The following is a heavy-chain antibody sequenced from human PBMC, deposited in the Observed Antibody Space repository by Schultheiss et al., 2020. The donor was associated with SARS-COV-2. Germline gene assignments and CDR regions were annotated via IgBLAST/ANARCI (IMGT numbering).Heavy chain of an antibody. D-gene: IGHD5-18*01. J-gene: IGHJ6*03. Sequence: GGSLRLSCAASGFTFSSYAMSWVRQAPGKGLEWVSVIYSGGSTYYADSVKGRFTISRDNAKNSLYLQMNSLRAEDTAVYYCARVRILGGYYYYMDVWGKGTTVTVSS. V-gene: IGHV3-23*03. CDR2: IYSGGST. CDR3: ARVRILGGYYYYMDV. CDR1: GFTFSSYA.